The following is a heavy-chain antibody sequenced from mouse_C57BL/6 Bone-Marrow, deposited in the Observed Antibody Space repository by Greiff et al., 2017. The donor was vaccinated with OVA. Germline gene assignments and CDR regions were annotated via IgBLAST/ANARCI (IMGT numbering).Heavy chain of an antibody. Sequence: EVKLMESGGDLVKPGGSLKLSCAASGFTFSSYGMSWVRQTPDKRLEWVATISSGGSYTYYPDSVKGRFTISRDNAKNTLYLQMSSLKSEDTAMYYCARHSLLPYFDYWGQGTTLTVSS. D-gene: IGHD1-1*01. J-gene: IGHJ2*01. CDR3: ARHSLLPYFDY. V-gene: IGHV5-6*01. CDR1: GFTFSSYG. CDR2: ISSGGSYT.